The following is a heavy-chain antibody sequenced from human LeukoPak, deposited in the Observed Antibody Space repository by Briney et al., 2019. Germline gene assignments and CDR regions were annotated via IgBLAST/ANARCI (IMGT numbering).Heavy chain of an antibody. D-gene: IGHD6-13*01. J-gene: IGHJ6*03. Sequence: SETLSLTCTVSGGSISSYYWSWIRQPAGKGLEWIGRIYTSGSTNYNPSLKSRVTMSVDTSQNQFSLKLTSVTAADTAVYYCARDAALSGYYYYYMDVWGKGTTVTVSS. CDR1: GGSISSYY. V-gene: IGHV4-4*07. CDR2: IYTSGST. CDR3: ARDAALSGYYYYYMDV.